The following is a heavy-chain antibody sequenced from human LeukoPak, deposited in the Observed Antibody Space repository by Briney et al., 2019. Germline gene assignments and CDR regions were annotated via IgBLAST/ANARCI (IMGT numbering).Heavy chain of an antibody. V-gene: IGHV3-30*04. CDR3: TKDEPIYYDILTDYGGAFEY. D-gene: IGHD3-9*01. CDR1: GFTFSSYA. J-gene: IGHJ4*02. Sequence: GGSLRLSCAASGFTFSSYAMHWVRQAPGKGLEWVAVISYDGSNKYYADSVKGRFTISRDNSKNTLYLQMNSLRAEDTAVYYCTKDEPIYYDILTDYGGAFEYWGQGTLVTVSS. CDR2: ISYDGSNK.